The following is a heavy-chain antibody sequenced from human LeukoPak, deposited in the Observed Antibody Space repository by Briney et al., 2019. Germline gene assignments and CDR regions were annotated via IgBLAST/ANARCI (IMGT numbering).Heavy chain of an antibody. CDR2: MNPNSGNT. J-gene: IGHJ6*02. CDR3: ARMNPLYGMDV. V-gene: IGHV1-8*02. CDR1: GYTFTSYY. Sequence: ASVKVSCKASGYTFTSYYIHWVRQATGQGLEWMGWMNPNSGNTGYAQKFQGRVTMTRNTSISTAYMELSSLRSEDTAVYYCARMNPLYGMDVWGQGTTVTVSS. D-gene: IGHD1-14*01.